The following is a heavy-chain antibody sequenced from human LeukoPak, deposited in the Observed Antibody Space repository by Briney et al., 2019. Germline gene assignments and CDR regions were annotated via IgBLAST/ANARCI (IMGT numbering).Heavy chain of an antibody. D-gene: IGHD3-10*01. CDR1: GGSMNTYR. CDR3: ARDHLTMARGGWFDP. CDR2: IYYSGTT. J-gene: IGHJ5*02. V-gene: IGHV4-59*01. Sequence: SETLSLTCTVSGGSMNTYRWSWVRQSPGKGLEWIGYIYYSGTTSYNPSLKSRVSIAVDMSKNQFSLKLSSVTAADTAVYYCARDHLTMARGGWFDPWGQGTLVTVSS.